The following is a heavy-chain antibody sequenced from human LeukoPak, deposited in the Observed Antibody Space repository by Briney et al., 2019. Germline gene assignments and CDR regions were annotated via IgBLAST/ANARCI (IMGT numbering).Heavy chain of an antibody. Sequence: GGPLRLSCAASGFTFSSYGMHWVRQAPGKGLEWVAVIWYDGSNKYYADSVKGRFTISRDNSKNTLYLQMNSLRAEDTAVYYCARDGAEGATDYWGQGTLVTVSS. J-gene: IGHJ4*02. CDR3: ARDGAEGATDY. V-gene: IGHV3-33*08. CDR2: IWYDGSNK. D-gene: IGHD1-26*01. CDR1: GFTFSSYG.